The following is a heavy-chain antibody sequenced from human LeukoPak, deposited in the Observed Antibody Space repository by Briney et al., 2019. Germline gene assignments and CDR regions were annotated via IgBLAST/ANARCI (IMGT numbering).Heavy chain of an antibody. CDR2: IYYSGST. V-gene: IGHV4-59*01. D-gene: IGHD6-19*01. CDR1: GGSISNSY. Sequence: SETLSLTCSVSGGSISNSYWTWIRQPPGKGLESIGYIYYSGSTNYNPSLKSRVTISIDTSKNQFSLRLGSVTAADTAVYYCARVPRSLSSTGWSDYWGQGTLVTVSS. CDR3: ARVPRSLSSTGWSDY. J-gene: IGHJ4*02.